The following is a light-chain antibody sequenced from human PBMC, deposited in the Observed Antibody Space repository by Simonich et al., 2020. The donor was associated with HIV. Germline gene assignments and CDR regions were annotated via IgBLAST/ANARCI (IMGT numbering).Light chain of an antibody. CDR2: WAS. J-gene: IGKJ4*01. CDR1: QSVLYSSNNKNY. Sequence: DIVMTQSPDSLAVSLGERATINCKSSQSVLYSSNNKNYLAWYQQKPGQPLKLLIYWASTRESGVPDRFSGSGSGTDFTLTISSLQAEDVAVYYCQQYYSTPLTFGGGTKVEIE. V-gene: IGKV4-1*01. CDR3: QQYYSTPLT.